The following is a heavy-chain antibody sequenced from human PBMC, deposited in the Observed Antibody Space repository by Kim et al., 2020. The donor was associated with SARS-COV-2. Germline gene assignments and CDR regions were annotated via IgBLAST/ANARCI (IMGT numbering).Heavy chain of an antibody. J-gene: IGHJ5*01. CDR3: ARPPTGVRDWFYS. V-gene: IGHV3-74*01. D-gene: IGHD3-3*01. Sequence: YTDSVKGRITISRDNAKSTLYLRMNSLRVEDTAVYYCARPPTGVRDWFYSWGQGTLVTVSS.